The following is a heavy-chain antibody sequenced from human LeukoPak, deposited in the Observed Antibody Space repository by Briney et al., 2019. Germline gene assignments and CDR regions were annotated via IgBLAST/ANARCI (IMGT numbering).Heavy chain of an antibody. D-gene: IGHD6-6*01. CDR2: IKQDGSEK. V-gene: IGHV3-7*01. CDR3: ARGLIAARPDYYYMDV. Sequence: GGSLRLSCAASGFTFSSSWMSWVRQAPGKGPEWVANIKQDGSEKYYVDSVKGRFTISRDNAKNSLYLQMNSLRAEDTAVYYCARGLIAARPDYYYMDVWGKGTTVTVSS. J-gene: IGHJ6*03. CDR1: GFTFSSSW.